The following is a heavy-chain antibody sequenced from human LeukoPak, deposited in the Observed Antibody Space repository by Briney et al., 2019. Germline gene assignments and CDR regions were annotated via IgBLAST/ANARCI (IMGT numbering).Heavy chain of an antibody. Sequence: GGSLRLSCAASGFTFSSYWMHWVRQAPGEGLVWVARITSDGSSTSHAASVKGRFTISRDNAKITLYLQMNSLRAEDTAVYYCARDYAVGESFDIWGQGALVTVSS. J-gene: IGHJ3*02. CDR3: ARDYAVGESFDI. V-gene: IGHV3-74*01. D-gene: IGHD3-16*01. CDR2: ITSDGSST. CDR1: GFTFSSYW.